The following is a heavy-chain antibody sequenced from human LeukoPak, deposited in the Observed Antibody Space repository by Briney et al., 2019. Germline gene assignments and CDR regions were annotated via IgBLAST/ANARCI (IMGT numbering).Heavy chain of an antibody. CDR3: ARDLMITFGGVIPWFDP. CDR2: IYYSGST. J-gene: IGHJ5*02. V-gene: IGHV4-39*07. D-gene: IGHD3-16*02. Sequence: SETLSLTCTVSGGSISSSSYYWGWIRQPPGKGLEWIGSIYYSGSTYYNPSLKSRATISVDTSKNQFSLKLSSVTAADTAVYYCARDLMITFGGVIPWFDPWGQGTLVTVSS. CDR1: GGSISSSSYY.